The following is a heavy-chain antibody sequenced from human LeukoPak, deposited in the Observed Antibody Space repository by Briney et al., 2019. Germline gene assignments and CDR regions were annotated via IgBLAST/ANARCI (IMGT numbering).Heavy chain of an antibody. CDR2: VSHSGDT. CDR3: ARSIAMAVPGTAFPLDY. D-gene: IGHD6-19*01. V-gene: IGHV4-34*01. CDR1: GGSFSAYS. Sequence: PSETLSLTCTVSGGSFSAYSCNWIRQPPGKGLEWIGEVSHSGDTNYNPSFKSRVTLSVDKSGNQVSLQLTSVTAADAAVYYCARSIAMAVPGTAFPLDYWGQGTLVAVSS. J-gene: IGHJ4*02.